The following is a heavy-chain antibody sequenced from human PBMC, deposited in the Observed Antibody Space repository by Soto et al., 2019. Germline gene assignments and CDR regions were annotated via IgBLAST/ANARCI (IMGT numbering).Heavy chain of an antibody. CDR3: VRDWRVRFGMDV. V-gene: IGHV3-7*01. CDR1: GFTFSMFW. Sequence: PGGSLRLSCAASGFTFSMFWMTWVRQAPGKGLEWVANIKQDGNEKYYVDSVKGRFTISRDNAKNSLYLQMTSLRAEDTAVYYCVRDWRVRFGMDVWGQGTTVTVSS. D-gene: IGHD2-21*01. J-gene: IGHJ6*02. CDR2: IKQDGNEK.